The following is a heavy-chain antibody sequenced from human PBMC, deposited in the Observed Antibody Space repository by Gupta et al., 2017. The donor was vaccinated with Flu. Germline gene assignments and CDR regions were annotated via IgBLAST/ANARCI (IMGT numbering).Heavy chain of an antibody. CDR3: ARGRPGLRFLEWSVTRKLEYFQH. Sequence: QVQLVQSGAEVKKPGASVKVSCKASGYTFTSYDINWVRQATGQGLEWMGWMNPNSGNTGYAQKFQGRVTMTRNTSISTAYMELSSLRSEDTAVYYCARGRPGLRFLEWSVTRKLEYFQHWGQGTLVTVAS. J-gene: IGHJ1*01. CDR1: GYTFTSYD. D-gene: IGHD3-3*01. CDR2: MNPNSGNT. V-gene: IGHV1-8*01.